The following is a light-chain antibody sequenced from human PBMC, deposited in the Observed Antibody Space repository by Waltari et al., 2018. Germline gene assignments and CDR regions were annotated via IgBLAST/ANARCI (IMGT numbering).Light chain of an antibody. V-gene: IGLV1-44*01. CDR2: SNN. J-gene: IGLJ3*02. CDR1: SSNIGTNT. Sequence: QSVLTQPPSASGTPGQSVTISCSGSSSNIGTNTVNWYQQLPGTAPKLRICSNNQRPPGVPDRSSGSKSGTSASLAISGLQSEDEADHYCAAWDDSRNGPVFGGGTELTVL. CDR3: AAWDDSRNGPV.